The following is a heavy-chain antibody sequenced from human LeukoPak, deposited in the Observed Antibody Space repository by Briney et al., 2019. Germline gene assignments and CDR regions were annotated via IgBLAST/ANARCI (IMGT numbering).Heavy chain of an antibody. V-gene: IGHV1-69*04. Sequence: GASVKVSCKASGDTFTSYGISWVRQAPGQGLEWMGRIIPILGIANYAQKFQGRVTITADKSTSTAYMELSSLRSEDTAVYYCARSPDYYGSGWFDPWGQGTLVTVSS. CDR2: IIPILGIA. CDR1: GDTFTSYG. J-gene: IGHJ5*02. D-gene: IGHD3-10*01. CDR3: ARSPDYYGSGWFDP.